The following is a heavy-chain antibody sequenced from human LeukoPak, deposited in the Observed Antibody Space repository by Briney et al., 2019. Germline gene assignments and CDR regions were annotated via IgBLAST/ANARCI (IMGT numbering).Heavy chain of an antibody. CDR1: GFTFSTYT. Sequence: GGSLRLSCAASGFTFSTYTMNWVRQAPGKGLELVSSISTSSSYIYYADSVKGRFTISRDNAKNSLYLQMNSLRAEDTAVYYCARVGIGVADYFDYWGQGSLVTVSS. D-gene: IGHD6-19*01. V-gene: IGHV3-21*01. CDR2: ISTSSSYI. J-gene: IGHJ4*02. CDR3: ARVGIGVADYFDY.